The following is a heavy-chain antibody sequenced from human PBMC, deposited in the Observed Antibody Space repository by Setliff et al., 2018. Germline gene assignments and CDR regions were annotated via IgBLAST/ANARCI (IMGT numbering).Heavy chain of an antibody. CDR1: GYTFTDHS. CDR2: LNPRSGAR. CDR3: ARGRIGSTWTGDY. V-gene: IGHV1-2*02. Sequence: WASVKVSCKASGYTFTDHSVHWVRQAPGQGPQWLGGLNPRSGARDYAQKFQGRLTLTRDTSINTAYLELRSLSSDDRAIYYCARGRIGSTWTGDYWGQGTLVTVSS. J-gene: IGHJ4*02. D-gene: IGHD2-15*01.